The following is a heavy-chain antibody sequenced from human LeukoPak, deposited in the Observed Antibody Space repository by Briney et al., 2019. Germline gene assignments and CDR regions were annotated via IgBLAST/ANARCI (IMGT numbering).Heavy chain of an antibody. V-gene: IGHV4-59*01. CDR2: IYYSGST. Sequence: PSETLSLTCSVSGASFRSYHWSWIRQSPGNGLEWIGNIYYSGSTNYNPSLKSRVTISVDTSKNQFSLKLSSVTAADTAVYYCARGLHPMDVWGKGTTVTVSS. CDR1: GASFRSYH. J-gene: IGHJ6*03. CDR3: ARGLHPMDV.